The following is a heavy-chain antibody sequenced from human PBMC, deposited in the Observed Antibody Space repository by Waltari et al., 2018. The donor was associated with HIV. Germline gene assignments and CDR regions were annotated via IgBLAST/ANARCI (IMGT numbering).Heavy chain of an antibody. Sequence: QEQLVQSGAEVKKPGSSVKVSCKASGGTFSSNSISWVRQAPGQGLEWMGNIIRVFESTTYAQKFHGRRTISADESTSTVFMELSSLSFDDTAVYYCARGSSGSYRWFDPWGHGTLVTVSS. CDR3: ARGSSGSYRWFDP. D-gene: IGHD1-26*01. CDR1: GGTFSSNS. V-gene: IGHV1-69*15. J-gene: IGHJ5*02. CDR2: IIRVFEST.